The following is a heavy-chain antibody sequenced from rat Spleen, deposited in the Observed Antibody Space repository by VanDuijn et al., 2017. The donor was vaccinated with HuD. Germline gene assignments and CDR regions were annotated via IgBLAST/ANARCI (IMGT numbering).Heavy chain of an antibody. V-gene: IGHV3-3*01. Sequence: EVQLQESGPGLVKPSQSLSLTCSVTGYSITSSYRWNWIRKFPGNKLEWMGYINSAGSTNYNPSLKSRIPITRDTSKNQFFLQVNSVTTEDTATYFCARWDYWGQGVMVTVSS. CDR1: GYSITSSYR. CDR2: INSAGST. J-gene: IGHJ2*01. CDR3: ARWDY.